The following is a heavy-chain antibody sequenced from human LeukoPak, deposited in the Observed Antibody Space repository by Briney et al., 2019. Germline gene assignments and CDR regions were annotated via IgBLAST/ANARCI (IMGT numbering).Heavy chain of an antibody. Sequence: SVTVSCKASGGTFSSYAISWVRQAPGQGLEWMGGIIPIFGTANYAQKFQGRVTITADESTSTAYMELSSLRSEDTAVYHCARSLGGYGDPGNWFDPWGQGTLVTVSS. V-gene: IGHV1-69*13. D-gene: IGHD4-17*01. CDR1: GGTFSSYA. J-gene: IGHJ5*02. CDR2: IIPIFGTA. CDR3: ARSLGGYGDPGNWFDP.